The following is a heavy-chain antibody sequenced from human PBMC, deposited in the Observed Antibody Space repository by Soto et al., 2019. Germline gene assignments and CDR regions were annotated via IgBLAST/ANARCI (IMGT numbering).Heavy chain of an antibody. V-gene: IGHV1-46*01. Sequence: AASVKVSCKASGYTFTSYYMHWVRQAPGQGLEWMGIINPSGGSTSYAQKFQGRVTMTRDTSTSTVYMELSSLRSEDTAVYYCARDGTPTYYYGSGSYYFIGRSYYGMDVWGQGTTVTVSS. D-gene: IGHD3-10*01. J-gene: IGHJ6*02. CDR1: GYTFTSYY. CDR2: INPSGGST. CDR3: ARDGTPTYYYGSGSYYFIGRSYYGMDV.